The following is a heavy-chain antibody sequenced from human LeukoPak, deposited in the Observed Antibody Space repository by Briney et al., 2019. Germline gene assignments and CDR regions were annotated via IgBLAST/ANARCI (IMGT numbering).Heavy chain of an antibody. CDR3: ARAKLWFGELSDYYYMDV. D-gene: IGHD3-10*01. V-gene: IGHV4-59*01. CDR1: GGSISGYY. CDR2: VYDNGNT. Sequence: SETLSLTCTVSGGSISGYYWSWSRQSPGKGLEWIGYVYDNGNTNYNPSLKSRVTILVDTSKNQFSLKLSSVTAADPAVYYCARAKLWFGELSDYYYMDVWGKGTTVTVSS. J-gene: IGHJ6*03.